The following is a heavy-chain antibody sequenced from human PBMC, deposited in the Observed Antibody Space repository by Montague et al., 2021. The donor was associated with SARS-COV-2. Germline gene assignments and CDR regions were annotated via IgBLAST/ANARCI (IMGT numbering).Heavy chain of an antibody. D-gene: IGHD6-13*01. CDR3: AHRRGIVAGARGGFDP. Sequence: PALVKPTQTLTLTCTFSGFSLTTSGGGVGWIRQSPGKALEWLAXXXWXXXKRXSPSLKSRLTITKDTSKNQVVLTMTNMEPVDTATYYCAHRRGIVAGARGGFDPWDQGILVTVSS. CDR1: GFSLTTSGGG. V-gene: IGHV2-5*02. CDR2: XXWXXXK. J-gene: IGHJ5*02.